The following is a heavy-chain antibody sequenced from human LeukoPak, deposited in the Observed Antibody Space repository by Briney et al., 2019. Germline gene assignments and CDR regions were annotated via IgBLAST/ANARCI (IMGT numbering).Heavy chain of an antibody. V-gene: IGHV1-24*01. Sequence: ASVKVSCKVSGYTLTELSMHWVRQAPGKGLEWMGGFDPEDGETIYAQKFQGRVTMTEDTSTSTAYMELSSLISDDTAVYYCARGSRTGWYYFDYWGQGTLVTVSS. CDR1: GYTLTELS. D-gene: IGHD6-19*01. CDR2: FDPEDGET. J-gene: IGHJ4*02. CDR3: ARGSRTGWYYFDY.